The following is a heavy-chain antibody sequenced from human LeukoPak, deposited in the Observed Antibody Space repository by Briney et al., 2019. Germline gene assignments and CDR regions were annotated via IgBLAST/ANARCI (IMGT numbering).Heavy chain of an antibody. CDR2: ISYDGSNK. CDR1: GFTFSNYA. Sequence: GGSLRLSCAASGFTFSNYAMHWVRQAPGKGLEWVAVISYDGSNKYYADSVKGRFTISRDNSKNTLYLQMNSLRAEDTAVYYCAKGPRYYYDSSANDYWGQGTLVTVSS. CDR3: AKGPRYYYDSSANDY. J-gene: IGHJ4*02. D-gene: IGHD3-22*01. V-gene: IGHV3-30*18.